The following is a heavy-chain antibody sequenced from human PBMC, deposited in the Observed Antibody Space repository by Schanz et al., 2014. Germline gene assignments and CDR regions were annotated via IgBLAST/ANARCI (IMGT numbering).Heavy chain of an antibody. J-gene: IGHJ4*02. D-gene: IGHD3-10*01. V-gene: IGHV3-23*01. CDR1: GFTFSDYA. CDR2: ISGGGGTT. CDR3: ARWFLIRGVILDS. Sequence: EVQLLESGGGLVQPGGSLRLSCAASGFTFSDYAMCWVRQAPGKGLEWVSAISGGGGTTYYADSVKGRFTISRDNSRDTVYLQMNSLRADDTAMYYCARWFLIRGVILDSWGQGTLVTVSS.